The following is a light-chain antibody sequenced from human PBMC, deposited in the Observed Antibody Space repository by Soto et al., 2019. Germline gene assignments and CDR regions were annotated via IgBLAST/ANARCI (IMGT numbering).Light chain of an antibody. CDR3: QQYDNLPIT. CDR1: QDISNY. CDR2: DAS. J-gene: IGKJ5*01. V-gene: IGKV1-33*01. Sequence: DIQMTQSPSSLSASVGDRVTITCQASQDISNYLNWYQQKPGKAPKLLIYDASNLETGVPSRFSGSGSGKDFTFNISSPQPEDIATYYWQQYDNLPITFGQGTRLEIK.